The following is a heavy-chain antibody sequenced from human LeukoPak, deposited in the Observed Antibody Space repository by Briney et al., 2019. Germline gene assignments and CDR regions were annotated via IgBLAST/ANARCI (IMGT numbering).Heavy chain of an antibody. CDR1: GFTFSSYT. CDR3: ARALTTLTYEGY. D-gene: IGHD1-1*01. Sequence: PGGPLRLSCAASGFTFSSYTMHWIRQAPGKGLEWVSSISGSNSYIFYADPVKGRFTVSRDNAKDSLYLQMNSLRAEDTAVYYCARALTTLTYEGYWGQGTLVTVSS. V-gene: IGHV3-21*01. CDR2: ISGSNSYI. J-gene: IGHJ4*02.